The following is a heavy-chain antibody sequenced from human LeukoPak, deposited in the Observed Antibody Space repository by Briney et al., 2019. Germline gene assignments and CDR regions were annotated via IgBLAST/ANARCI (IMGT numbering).Heavy chain of an antibody. Sequence: PSETLSLTPAVYVGSFSVYYWSWIRQPPQKGLEWMGEINHSGSTNYNPSLKSRVTISVDTPKNQFSLKLSSATAADTAVYYCARAVTGKYYFDYWGQGTLVTVSS. CDR1: VGSFSVYY. J-gene: IGHJ4*02. CDR2: INHSGST. CDR3: ARAVTGKYYFDY. V-gene: IGHV4-34*01. D-gene: IGHD1-14*01.